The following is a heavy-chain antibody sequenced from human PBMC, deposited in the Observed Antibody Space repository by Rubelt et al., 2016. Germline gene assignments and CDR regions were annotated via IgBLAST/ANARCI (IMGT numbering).Heavy chain of an antibody. CDR3: ARESSSGWYIDY. CDR2: INPNSGGT. D-gene: IGHD6-19*01. Sequence: LVQSGAEVKKPGSSVKVSCKASGGTFTGYYMHWVRQAPGQGLEWVGRINPNSGGTNYAQKFQGRVTMTRDTSITTAYMELSRLRSDDTAVFYCARESSSGWYIDYWGQGTLVTVSS. CDR1: GGTFTGYY. V-gene: IGHV1-2*06. J-gene: IGHJ4*02.